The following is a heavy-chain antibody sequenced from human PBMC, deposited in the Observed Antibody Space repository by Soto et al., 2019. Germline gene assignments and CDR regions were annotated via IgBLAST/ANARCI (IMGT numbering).Heavy chain of an antibody. CDR1: GGSISSGGYY. CDR3: ARAGIVLMVYANWFDP. D-gene: IGHD2-8*01. Sequence: SETLSLTCTVSGGSISSGGYYWSWIRQHPGKGLEWIGYIYYSGSTYYNPSLKSRVTISVDTSKNHFSLKLSSVTAADTVFYYCARAGIVLMVYANWFDPWGQGTLVTVSS. CDR2: IYYSGST. J-gene: IGHJ5*02. V-gene: IGHV4-31*03.